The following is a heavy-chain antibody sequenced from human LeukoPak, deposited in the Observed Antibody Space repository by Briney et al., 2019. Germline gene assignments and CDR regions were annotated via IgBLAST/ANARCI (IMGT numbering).Heavy chain of an antibody. CDR2: IYYTGST. CDR1: GGSISSGDYY. Sequence: SETLSLTCTVSGGSISSGDYYWSWIRQPPGKGLEWIGYIYYTGSTYYNPSLKSRVTISVDTSKNQFSLKLSSVTAADTAVYYCARGSSGYIINWGHGTLVTVSS. V-gene: IGHV4-30-4*01. J-gene: IGHJ4*01. D-gene: IGHD3-22*01. CDR3: ARGSSGYIIN.